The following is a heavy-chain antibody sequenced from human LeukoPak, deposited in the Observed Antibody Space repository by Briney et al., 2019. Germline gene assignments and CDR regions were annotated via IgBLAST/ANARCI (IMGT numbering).Heavy chain of an antibody. CDR3: AKGGTYRDYFDY. D-gene: IGHD3-16*01. J-gene: IGHJ4*02. CDR2: IWYDGSNK. V-gene: IGHV3-30*02. Sequence: AGGSLRLSCAASGFTFSSYGMHWVRQAPGKGLEWAAVIWYDGSNKYYADSVKGRFTISRDNSKNTLYLQMNSLRAEDTAVYYCAKGGTYRDYFDYWGQGTLVTVSS. CDR1: GFTFSSYG.